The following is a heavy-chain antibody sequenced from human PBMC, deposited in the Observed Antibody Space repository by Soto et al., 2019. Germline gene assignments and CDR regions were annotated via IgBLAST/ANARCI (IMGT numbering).Heavy chain of an antibody. Sequence: EVQLLESGGGLVQPGGSLRLSCAASGFTFSSYAMSWVRQAPGKGLEWVSAISGSGGSTYYADSVKGRFTISRDNSKNTLYLQVTRLGAEDTAVYYCAKGGIAAAGTMFDYWGQVTLVTVSS. J-gene: IGHJ4*02. D-gene: IGHD6-13*01. V-gene: IGHV3-23*01. CDR2: ISGSGGST. CDR1: GFTFSSYA. CDR3: AKGGIAAAGTMFDY.